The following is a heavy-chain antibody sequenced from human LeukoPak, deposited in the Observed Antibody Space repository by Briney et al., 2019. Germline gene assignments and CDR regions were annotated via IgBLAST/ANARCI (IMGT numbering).Heavy chain of an antibody. CDR3: ARGPDTAMVMVYFDY. J-gene: IGHJ4*02. V-gene: IGHV4-30-2*01. D-gene: IGHD5-18*01. Sequence: SQTLSLTCAVSGGSISSGGYSWSWIRQPPGKGLEWIGYIYHSGSTYYNPSLKSRVTISVDRSKNQSSLKLSSVTAADTAVYYCARGPDTAMVMVYFDYWGQGTLVTVSS. CDR1: GGSISSGGYS. CDR2: IYHSGST.